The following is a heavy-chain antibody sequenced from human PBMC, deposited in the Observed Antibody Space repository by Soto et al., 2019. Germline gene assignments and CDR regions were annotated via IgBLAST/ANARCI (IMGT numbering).Heavy chain of an antibody. CDR2: IVVGSGNT. Sequence: SVKVSCKASGFTFTSSAVQWVRQARGQRLEWIGWIVVGSGNTNYAQKFQERVTITRDMSTSTAYMELSSLRSEDTAVYYCAATYYYDSSGYYYDAFDIWGQGTMVTVSS. D-gene: IGHD3-22*01. CDR3: AATYYYDSSGYYYDAFDI. CDR1: GFTFTSSA. V-gene: IGHV1-58*01. J-gene: IGHJ3*02.